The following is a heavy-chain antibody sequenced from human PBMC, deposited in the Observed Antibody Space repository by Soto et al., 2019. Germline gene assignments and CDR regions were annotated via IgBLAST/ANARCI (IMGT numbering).Heavy chain of an antibody. D-gene: IGHD3-22*01. CDR3: AKDRRPMIVVVIDYYYGMDV. J-gene: IGHJ6*02. CDR2: ISYDGSNK. CDR1: GFTFSSYG. V-gene: IGHV3-30*18. Sequence: PGGSLRLSCAASGFTFSSYGMHWVRQAPGKGLEWVAVISYDGSNKYYADSVKGRFTISRDNSKNTLYLQMNSLRAEDTAVYYCAKDRRPMIVVVIDYYYGMDVWGQGTTVTVSS.